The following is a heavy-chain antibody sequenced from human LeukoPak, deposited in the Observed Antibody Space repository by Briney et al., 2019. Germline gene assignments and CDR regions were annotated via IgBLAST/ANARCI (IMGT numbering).Heavy chain of an antibody. Sequence: GGSLRLSCAASGFTFSDYYMSWIRQAPGKGLEWVSYISSSGSTIYYADSVKGRFTISRDNAKNSLYLQMNSLRAEDTAVYYCARVYSSWSDYYYMDVWGKGTTVTVSS. CDR3: ARVYSSWSDYYYMDV. CDR2: ISSSGSTI. V-gene: IGHV3-11*04. CDR1: GFTFSDYY. J-gene: IGHJ6*03. D-gene: IGHD6-6*01.